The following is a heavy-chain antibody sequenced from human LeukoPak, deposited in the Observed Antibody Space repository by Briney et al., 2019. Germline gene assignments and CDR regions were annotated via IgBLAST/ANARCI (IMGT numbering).Heavy chain of an antibody. D-gene: IGHD2-15*01. Sequence: GGSLRLSCAASGFTFSSYDMHWVRQATGKGLEWVSAIGTAGDTYYPGSVKGRFTISRENAKNSLYLQMNSLRAGDTAVYYCARGYCSGGSCLYYFDYRGQGTLVTVSS. CDR2: IGTAGDT. V-gene: IGHV3-13*01. J-gene: IGHJ4*02. CDR1: GFTFSSYD. CDR3: ARGYCSGGSCLYYFDY.